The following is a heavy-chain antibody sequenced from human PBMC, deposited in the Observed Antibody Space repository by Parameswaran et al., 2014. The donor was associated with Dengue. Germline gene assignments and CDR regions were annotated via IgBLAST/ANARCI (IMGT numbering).Heavy chain of an antibody. CDR2: INPSGGST. J-gene: IGHJ4*02. Sequence: WVRQAPGQGLEWMGIINPSGGSTSYAQKFQGRVTMTRDTSTSTVYMELSSLRSEDTAVYYCARGYYYDGSGYHLWDWGQGTLVTVSS. CDR3: ARGYYYDGSGYHLWD. D-gene: IGHD3-22*01. V-gene: IGHV1-46*01.